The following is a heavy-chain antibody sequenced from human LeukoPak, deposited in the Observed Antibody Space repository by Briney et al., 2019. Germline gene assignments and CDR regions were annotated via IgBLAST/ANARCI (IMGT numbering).Heavy chain of an antibody. CDR2: IYYSGST. J-gene: IGHJ5*02. CDR3: ARGIAAAGNNWFDP. D-gene: IGHD6-13*01. CDR1: GGSISSYY. Sequence: SETLSLTCTVPGGSISSYYWSWIRQPPGKGLEWIGYIYYSGSTNYNPSLKSRVTISVDTSKNQFSLKLSSVTAADTAVYYCARGIAAAGNNWFDPWGQGTLVTVSS. V-gene: IGHV4-59*01.